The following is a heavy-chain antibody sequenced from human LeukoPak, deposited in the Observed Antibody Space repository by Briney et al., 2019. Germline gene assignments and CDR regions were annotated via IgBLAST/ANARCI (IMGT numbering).Heavy chain of an antibody. V-gene: IGHV1-8*02. CDR1: GYTFTSYD. D-gene: IGHD2-15*01. CDR3: ARGLWEAAFDAFDI. J-gene: IGHJ3*02. CDR2: MNPNSGNT. Sequence: ASVKVSCKASGYTFTSYDINWVRQATGQGLEWMGWMNPNSGNTGYAQKFQGRVTMTRNTSISTAYMELSSLRSEDTAVYYCARGLWEAAFDAFDIWGQGTMVTVSS.